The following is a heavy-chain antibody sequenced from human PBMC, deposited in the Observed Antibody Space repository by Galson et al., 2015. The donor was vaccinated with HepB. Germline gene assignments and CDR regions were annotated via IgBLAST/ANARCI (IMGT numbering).Heavy chain of an antibody. CDR3: ARPAAAAAPYWYFDL. D-gene: IGHD6-13*01. Sequence: LSLTCTVSGGSISSYYWSWIRQPPGKGLEWIGYIYYSGSTNYNPSLKSRVTISVDTSKNQFSLKLSSVTAADTAVYYCARPAAAAAPYWYFDLWGRGTLVTVSS. V-gene: IGHV4-59*08. CDR1: GGSISSYY. J-gene: IGHJ2*01. CDR2: IYYSGST.